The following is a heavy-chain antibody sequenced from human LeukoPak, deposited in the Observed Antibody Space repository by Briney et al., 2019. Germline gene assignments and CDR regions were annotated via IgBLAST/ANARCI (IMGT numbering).Heavy chain of an antibody. CDR1: GYTFTGYY. CDR2: INPNSGGT. J-gene: IGHJ4*02. CDR3: ARRLIAAAGADY. D-gene: IGHD6-13*01. V-gene: IGHV1-2*02. Sequence: ASVKVSRKASGYTFTGYYMHWVRQAPGQGLEWMGWINPNSGGTNYAQKFQGRVTMTRDTSISTAYMELSRLRSDDTAVYYCARRLIAAAGADYWGQGTLVTVSS.